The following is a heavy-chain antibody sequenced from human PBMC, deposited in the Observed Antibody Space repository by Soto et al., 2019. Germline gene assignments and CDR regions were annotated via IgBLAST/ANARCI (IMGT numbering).Heavy chain of an antibody. D-gene: IGHD3-3*01. CDR3: ARSYYDFWSGEYMDV. J-gene: IGHJ6*03. CDR1: GFTFSSYW. V-gene: IGHV3-7*01. Sequence: EVQLVESGGGLVQPGGSLRLSCAASGFTFSSYWMSWVHQAPGKGLEWVANIKQDGSEKYYVDSVKGRFTISRDNAKNSLYLQMNCLRAEDTAVYYCARSYYDFWSGEYMDVWGKGTTVTVSS. CDR2: IKQDGSEK.